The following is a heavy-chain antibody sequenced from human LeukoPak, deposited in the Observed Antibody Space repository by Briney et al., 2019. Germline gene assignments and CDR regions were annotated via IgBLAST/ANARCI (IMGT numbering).Heavy chain of an antibody. J-gene: IGHJ4*02. CDR1: GYTFTGYY. V-gene: IGHV1-2*02. Sequence: ASVKVSCKASGYTFTGYYMHWVRQAPGQGLEWMGWINPNSGGTNYAQKFQGRFSMTGDTSTHTAYMELTSLSSDDTAIYYCYDSTYWGQGTLVTVSS. CDR2: INPNSGGT. D-gene: IGHD3-22*01. CDR3: YDSTY.